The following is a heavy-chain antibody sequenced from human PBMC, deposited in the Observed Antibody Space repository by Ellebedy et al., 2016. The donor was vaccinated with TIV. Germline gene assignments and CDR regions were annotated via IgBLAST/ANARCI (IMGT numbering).Heavy chain of an antibody. Sequence: GESLKISCAASGFTLISYAMTWVRQAPGKGLEWVSTIGGSGDFTYYADSVKGRFTISRDNSKNTLYLQMSSLRAEDTARYFCAKDLGLARQWGLDYWGQGTLVTVSS. CDR1: GFTLISYA. D-gene: IGHD2-8*01. J-gene: IGHJ4*02. CDR2: IGGSGDFT. CDR3: AKDLGLARQWGLDY. V-gene: IGHV3-23*01.